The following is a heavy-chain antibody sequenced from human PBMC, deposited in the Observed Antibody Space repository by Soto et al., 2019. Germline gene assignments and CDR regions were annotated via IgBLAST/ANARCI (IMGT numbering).Heavy chain of an antibody. J-gene: IGHJ4*02. CDR1: GGSISSYY. V-gene: IGHV4-59*08. CDR3: ARRYGYSFDY. Sequence: QVQLQESGPGQVKPSETPSLTCTVSGGSISSYYWSWIRQPPGKGLEWIGYIYYSGSTNYNPSLKSRVTISVDTSKNQFSLKLSSVTAADTAVYYCARRYGYSFDYWGQGTLVTVSS. D-gene: IGHD1-1*01. CDR2: IYYSGST.